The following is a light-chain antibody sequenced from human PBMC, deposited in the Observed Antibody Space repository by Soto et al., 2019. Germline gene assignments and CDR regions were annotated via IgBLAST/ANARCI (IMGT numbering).Light chain of an antibody. V-gene: IGKV3-20*01. CDR3: QQYGSAPFT. J-gene: IGKJ3*01. Sequence: ENVFTQAPSTRCLSQGERATLSCRPSQSVASSHLAWYRQKPGQTPRLLIYDASSRATGIPDRISGSGSGTDFTLTISRLEPEDFAVYYCQQYGSAPFTFGPGTKVDNK. CDR2: DAS. CDR1: QSVASSH.